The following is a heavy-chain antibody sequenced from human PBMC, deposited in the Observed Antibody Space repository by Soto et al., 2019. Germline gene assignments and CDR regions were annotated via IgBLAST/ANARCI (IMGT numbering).Heavy chain of an antibody. J-gene: IGHJ4*02. Sequence: ASVKVSCKASGYSFIDYYIHWVRQAPGQGFEWMGRISPKSGGTNYAQKFEGRVTMTWDTSLNTAYMELSSLISDDTAVYYCARPPGYVSDWYYFDLWGQGTLVTVSS. D-gene: IGHD3-9*01. V-gene: IGHV1-2*02. CDR1: GYSFIDYY. CDR2: ISPKSGGT. CDR3: ARPPGYVSDWYYFDL.